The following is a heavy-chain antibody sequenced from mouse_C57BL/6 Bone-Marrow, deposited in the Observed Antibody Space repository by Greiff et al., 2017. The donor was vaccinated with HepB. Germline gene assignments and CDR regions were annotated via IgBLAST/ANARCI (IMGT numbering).Heavy chain of an antibody. CDR1: GYTFTSYW. CDR3: ASLSGPRNAMDY. V-gene: IGHV1-69*01. J-gene: IGHJ4*01. CDR2: IDPSDSYT. D-gene: IGHD3-1*01. Sequence: QVQLKQPGAELVMPGASVKLSCKASGYTFTSYWMHWVKQRPGQGLEWIGEIDPSDSYTNYNQKFKGKSTLTVDKSSSTAYMQLSSLTSEDSAVYYCASLSGPRNAMDYWGQGTSVTVSS.